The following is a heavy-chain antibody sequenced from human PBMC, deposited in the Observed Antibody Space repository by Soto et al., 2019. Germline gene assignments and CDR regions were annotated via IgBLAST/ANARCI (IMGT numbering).Heavy chain of an antibody. CDR2: IDPSYSQT. CDR3: ARQIYDSDTGTNFQYYADS. J-gene: IGHJ4*02. CDR1: GNHFCCSR. Sequence: GEWLKICYRGFGNHFCCSRITWVLQTPGRGLELMGRIDPSYSQTYYSPSFRGHVTISVTKSITTVFLQWSSLRASDTAMYYCARQIYDSDTGTNFQYYADSWGQGTQVTVSS. V-gene: IGHV5-10-1*01. D-gene: IGHD2-8*01.